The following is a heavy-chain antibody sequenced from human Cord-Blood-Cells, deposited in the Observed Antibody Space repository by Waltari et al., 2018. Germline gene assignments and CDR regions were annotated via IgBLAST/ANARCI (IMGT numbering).Heavy chain of an antibody. CDR3: AKESIVATTRSYFDY. CDR2: ISYDGSNK. V-gene: IGHV3-30*18. Sequence: QVQLVESGGGVVQPGRSLRLSCAASGFTFSSYGMHWVRQAPGKGLEWVAVISYDGSNKYYADSVKVRFNISRDNSKNTLYLQMNSLRAEDTAVYYCAKESIVATTRSYFDYWGQGTLVTVSS. D-gene: IGHD5-12*01. J-gene: IGHJ4*02. CDR1: GFTFSSYG.